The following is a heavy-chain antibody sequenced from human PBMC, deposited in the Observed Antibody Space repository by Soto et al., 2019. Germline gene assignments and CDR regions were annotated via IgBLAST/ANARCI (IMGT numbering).Heavy chain of an antibody. Sequence: SETLSLTCTVSGGSISSYYWSWIRQPPGKGLEWIGYIYYSGSTNYNPSLKSRVNISVDTSKNQFSLKLNTVTAADTAVYYCARDRRGTWQWLGDYYYYGMDVWGQGTTVTVS. CDR1: GGSISSYY. J-gene: IGHJ6*02. CDR2: IYYSGST. V-gene: IGHV4-59*01. D-gene: IGHD6-19*01. CDR3: ARDRRGTWQWLGDYYYYGMDV.